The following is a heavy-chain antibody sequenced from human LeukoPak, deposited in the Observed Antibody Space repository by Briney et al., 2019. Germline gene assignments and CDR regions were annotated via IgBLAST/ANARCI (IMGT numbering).Heavy chain of an antibody. D-gene: IGHD3-10*01. J-gene: IGHJ4*02. Sequence: PGGSLRLSCAASGFTFSNYGMHWVRQAPGKGLEWVAFVRYDETKKYYADSVKGRFTIPRDNSKNTLYLQMNSLRAEDTAVYYCAKVEYYYGSGHRDSLYYFDYWGQGTLVTVSS. CDR2: VRYDETKK. CDR1: GFTFSNYG. V-gene: IGHV3-30*02. CDR3: AKVEYYYGSGHRDSLYYFDY.